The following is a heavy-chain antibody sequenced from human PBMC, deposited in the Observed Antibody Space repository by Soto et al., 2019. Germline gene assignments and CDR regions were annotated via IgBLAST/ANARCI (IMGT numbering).Heavy chain of an antibody. Sequence: SVKVSCKASGGTFSSYTISWVRQAPGQGLEWMGRIIPILGIANDAQKFQGRFTITADKSTSTAYMELSSLRSEDTAVYYCARSSFYCGRGSCYPLHDAFDIWGQGTMVTLS. CDR3: ARSSFYCGRGSCYPLHDAFDI. CDR2: IIPILGIA. D-gene: IGHD2-15*01. CDR1: GGTFSSYT. V-gene: IGHV1-69*02. J-gene: IGHJ3*02.